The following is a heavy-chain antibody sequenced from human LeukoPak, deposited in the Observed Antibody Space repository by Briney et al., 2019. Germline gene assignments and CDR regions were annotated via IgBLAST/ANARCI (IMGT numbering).Heavy chain of an antibody. V-gene: IGHV3-21*01. J-gene: IGHJ4*02. Sequence: GGSLRLPCAASGFTFSSYSMNWVRQAPGKGLEWVSSISSSSSYIYYADSVKGRFTISRDNAKNSLYLQMNSLRAEDTAVYYCARGYCGGDCYSVRTYFDYWGQGTLVTVSS. CDR1: GFTFSSYS. CDR3: ARGYCGGDCYSVRTYFDY. D-gene: IGHD2-21*02. CDR2: ISSSSSYI.